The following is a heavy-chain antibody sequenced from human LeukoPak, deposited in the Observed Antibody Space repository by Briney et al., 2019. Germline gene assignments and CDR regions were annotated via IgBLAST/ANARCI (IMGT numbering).Heavy chain of an antibody. D-gene: IGHD3-10*01. CDR1: GFNFSTNG. CDR2: IWFDGSNK. Sequence: GGSLRLSCEASGFNFSTNGMHWVRQAPGKGLEWVALIWFDGSNKHYADSVKGRFTVSRDNSKNTMYLQMNSLRAEDTAVYYCARVVSYYGSAYRLLDLWGRGTLVTVSS. V-gene: IGHV3-33*01. CDR3: ARVVSYYGSAYRLLDL. J-gene: IGHJ2*01.